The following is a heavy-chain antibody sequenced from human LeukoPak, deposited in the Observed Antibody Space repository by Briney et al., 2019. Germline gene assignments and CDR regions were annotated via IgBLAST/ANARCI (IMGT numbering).Heavy chain of an antibody. J-gene: IGHJ4*02. Sequence: GGSLRLSCAASGFTFSSYAMSWVRPAPGKVLEWVSAISGSGGSTYYADSVKGRFTISRDNSKNTLYLQMNSLGAEDTAVYYCAKEGGGYDSSPDHWGQGTLVTVSS. V-gene: IGHV3-23*01. D-gene: IGHD5-12*01. CDR2: ISGSGGST. CDR3: AKEGGGYDSSPDH. CDR1: GFTFSSYA.